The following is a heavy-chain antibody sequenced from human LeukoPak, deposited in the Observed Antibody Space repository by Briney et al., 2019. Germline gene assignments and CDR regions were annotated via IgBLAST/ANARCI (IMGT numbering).Heavy chain of an antibody. V-gene: IGHV1-2*02. D-gene: IGHD3-22*01. CDR3: ARDKESRLQEIITRPYLRH. CDR2: INPNSGGT. Sequence: GASVKVSCKASGYTFTGYYMHWVRQAPGQGLEWMGWINPNSGGTNYAQKLQGRVTMTTDTSTSTAYMELRSLRSDDTAVYYCARDKESRLQEIITRPYLRHWGQGTLVTVSS. CDR1: GYTFTGYY. J-gene: IGHJ4*02.